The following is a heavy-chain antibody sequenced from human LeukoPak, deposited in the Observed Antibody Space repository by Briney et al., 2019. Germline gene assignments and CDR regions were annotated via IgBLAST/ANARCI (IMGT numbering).Heavy chain of an antibody. D-gene: IGHD1-14*01. Sequence: GWSLRLSCAASGFTFSSYGMHWVRQAPGKGLEWVAVIWYDGSNKYYADSVKGRFTISRDNSKNTLYLQMNSLRAEDTAVYYCARDGGSGTAGGIGGSVYYGMDVWGQGTTVTVSS. J-gene: IGHJ6*02. V-gene: IGHV3-33*01. CDR1: GFTFSSYG. CDR2: IWYDGSNK. CDR3: ARDGGSGTAGGIGGSVYYGMDV.